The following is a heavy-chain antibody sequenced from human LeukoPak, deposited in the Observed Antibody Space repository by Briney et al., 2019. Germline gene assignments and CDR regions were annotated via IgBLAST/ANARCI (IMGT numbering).Heavy chain of an antibody. CDR1: GYTFTGYY. Sequence: ASVKVSCKASGYTFTGYYMHWVRQATGQGLEWMGWMNPNSGNTGYAQKFQGRVTITRNTSISTAYMELSSLRSEDTAVYYCARMIRDYDFWSGSPYYYYMDVWGKGTTVTVSS. CDR3: ARMIRDYDFWSGSPYYYYMDV. V-gene: IGHV1-8*03. J-gene: IGHJ6*03. D-gene: IGHD3-3*01. CDR2: MNPNSGNT.